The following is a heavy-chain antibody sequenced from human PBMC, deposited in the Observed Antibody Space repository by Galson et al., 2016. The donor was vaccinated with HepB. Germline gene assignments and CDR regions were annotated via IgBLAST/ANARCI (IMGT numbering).Heavy chain of an antibody. CDR1: GFTFSNFA. J-gene: IGHJ4*02. CDR2: FWYGGANT. D-gene: IGHD3-16*01. CDR3: ARDFGRPPKFDF. Sequence: SLRLSCAASGFTFSNFAMTWVRQAPGKGLEWVAAFWYGGANTYYADSVKGRFTVSGDNSKNILYLQMNSLRVEDTAVYYCARDFGRPPKFDFWGQGTLVTVSS. V-gene: IGHV3-33*08.